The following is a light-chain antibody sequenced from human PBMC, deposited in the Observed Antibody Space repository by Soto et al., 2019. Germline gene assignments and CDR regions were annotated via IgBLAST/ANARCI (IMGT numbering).Light chain of an antibody. Sequence: QSVLTQPPSASGTPGQRVTISFSGSSSNIGSNTVNWYQQLPGTAPKLLIYSNNRRHSGVPDRFSGSKSGTSASLAISGLQSEDEDDYYCAAWDDRLSGCVFGTGTKVTVL. CDR3: AAWDDRLSGCV. CDR1: SSNIGSNT. V-gene: IGLV1-44*01. J-gene: IGLJ1*01. CDR2: SNN.